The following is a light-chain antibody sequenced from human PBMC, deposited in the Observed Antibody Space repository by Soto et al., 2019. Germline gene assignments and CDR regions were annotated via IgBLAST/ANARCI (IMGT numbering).Light chain of an antibody. J-gene: IGKJ1*01. CDR1: QSISSW. CDR3: QQYNSYSRT. CDR2: KAS. V-gene: IGKV1-5*03. Sequence: IQMTQSPSTLSASVIGIVTIAFRASQSISSWLAWYQQKPGKAPKLLIYKASSLESGVPSRFSGSGSGTEFTLTISSLQPHDFATYYCQQYNSYSRTFGQGTKVDI.